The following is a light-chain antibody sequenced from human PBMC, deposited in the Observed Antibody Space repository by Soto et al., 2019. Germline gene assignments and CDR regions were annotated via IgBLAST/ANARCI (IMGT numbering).Light chain of an antibody. J-gene: IGLJ3*02. Sequence: SYELAQAPSVSVAPGQTARITCGGDNIGSKSVHWYQQKPGQAPVLVIYDDSDRPSGIPERFSGSNSGTTATLTISRVEAGDEADFYRQVWDPGLDHRGVFGGGTKLTVL. CDR2: DDS. CDR3: QVWDPGLDHRGV. CDR1: NIGSKS. V-gene: IGLV3-21*02.